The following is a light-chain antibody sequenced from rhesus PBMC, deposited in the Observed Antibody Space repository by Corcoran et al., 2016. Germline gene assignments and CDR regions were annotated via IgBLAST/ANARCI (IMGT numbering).Light chain of an antibody. V-gene: IGKV1-28*02. CDR3: QQYKRYPLT. CDR2: AAT. Sequence: DIQMTQSPSSLSASVGDTVTITCRASQGISSYLNWFQQKPGKAPKLLIYAATTLQSGVPSRFSGSGSGTDFTLTISSLQPEDFATYYCQQYKRYPLTFGGGTKVEIK. J-gene: IGKJ4*01. CDR1: QGISSY.